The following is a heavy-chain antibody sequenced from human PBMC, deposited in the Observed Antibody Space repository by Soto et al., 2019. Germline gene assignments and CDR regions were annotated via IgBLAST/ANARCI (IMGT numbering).Heavy chain of an antibody. Sequence: SETLSLTCTVSGGSISSYYWSWIRQPPGKGLEWIGYIYYSGSTNYNPSLKSRVTISVDTSKNQFSLKLSSVTAADTAVYYCARRVGDYSDYRIHYYYYMDVWGKGTTVTVSS. CDR1: GGSISSYY. CDR3: ARRVGDYSDYRIHYYYYMDV. V-gene: IGHV4-59*08. CDR2: IYYSGST. D-gene: IGHD4-17*01. J-gene: IGHJ6*03.